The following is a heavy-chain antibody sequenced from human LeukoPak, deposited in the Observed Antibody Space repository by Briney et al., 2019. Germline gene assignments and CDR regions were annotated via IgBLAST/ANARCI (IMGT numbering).Heavy chain of an antibody. CDR3: ARDRGNGWNRPAD. CDR2: TYYRSKWFK. V-gene: IGHV6-1*01. D-gene: IGHD6-19*01. Sequence: SQTLSLTCAISGDSVSSESAAWNWIRQSPSRGLEWLGRTYYRSKWFKDYPVSVQGRITINPDTSKNQFSLQLNSVTPGDTAVYFCARDRGNGWNRPADWGQGTRVTVSS. CDR1: GDSVSSESAA. J-gene: IGHJ1*01.